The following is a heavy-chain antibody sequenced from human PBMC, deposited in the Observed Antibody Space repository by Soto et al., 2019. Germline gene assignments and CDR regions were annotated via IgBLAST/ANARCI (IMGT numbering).Heavy chain of an antibody. CDR3: ARAADTKVGATDLFDP. V-gene: IGHV4-30-4*01. CDR1: GGSISSGDYY. D-gene: IGHD1-26*01. J-gene: IGHJ5*02. CDR2: IYYSGST. Sequence: SETLSLTCTVSGGSISSGDYYWSWIRQPPGKGLEWIGYIYYSGSTYYNPSLKSRVTISVDTSKNQFSLKLSSVTAADTVVYYCARAADTKVGATDLFDPWGQGTLVTVSS.